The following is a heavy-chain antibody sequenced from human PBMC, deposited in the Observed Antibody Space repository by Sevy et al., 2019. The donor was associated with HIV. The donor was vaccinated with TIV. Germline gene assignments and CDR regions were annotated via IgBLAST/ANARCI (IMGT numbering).Heavy chain of an antibody. D-gene: IGHD3-22*01. CDR3: ATTKDYYDSRGSPFDY. Sequence: ASVKVSCKVSGKTLTQLSMHWVRQAPGKGLECMGSYDPEDDKRIYAQKFQGRVTMTEDTSTDTAYMELRILRSEDTAVYYCATTKDYYDSRGSPFDYWGQGTLVTVSS. CDR2: YDPEDDKR. J-gene: IGHJ4*02. V-gene: IGHV1-24*01. CDR1: GKTLTQLS.